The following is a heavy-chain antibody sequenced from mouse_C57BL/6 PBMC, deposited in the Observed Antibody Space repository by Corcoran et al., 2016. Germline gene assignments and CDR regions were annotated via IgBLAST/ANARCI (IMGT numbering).Heavy chain of an antibody. Sequence: QIQLVQSGPELKKPGETVKISCKASGYTFTTYGMSWVKQAPGKGLKWMGWINTYSGVPTYADDFKGRFAFSLETSASTAYLQIKNLKNEDTATYFCARTRNDAMDYWGQGTSVTVSS. CDR2: INTYSGVP. CDR1: GYTFTTYG. CDR3: ARTRNDAMDY. V-gene: IGHV9-3*01. J-gene: IGHJ4*01.